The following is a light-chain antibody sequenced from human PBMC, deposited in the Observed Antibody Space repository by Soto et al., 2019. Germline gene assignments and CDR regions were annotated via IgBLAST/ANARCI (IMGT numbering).Light chain of an antibody. CDR3: QQYSDSSPTT. V-gene: IGKV3-20*01. Sequence: EIVLTQSPGTLSVSPGERATLSCRASQNLSSNYLAWYQQRPGQAPRLLMYAASKRATGIPDRFSGSGSGTDFTLTVARVEPEDFAVYYCQQYSDSSPTTFGPGTRLDIK. CDR1: QNLSSNY. CDR2: AAS. J-gene: IGKJ5*01.